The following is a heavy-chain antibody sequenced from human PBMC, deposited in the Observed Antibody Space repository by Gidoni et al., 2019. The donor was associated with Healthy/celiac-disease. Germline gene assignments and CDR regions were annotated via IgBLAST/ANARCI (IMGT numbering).Heavy chain of an antibody. J-gene: IGHJ2*01. CDR1: GGSISSSSYY. CDR2: IYYSGRP. D-gene: IGHD4-4*01. V-gene: IGHV4-39*01. Sequence: QLQLQESGPGLVKPSETLSLTCTVAGGSISSSSYYWGWIRQPPGKGLEWIGSIYYSGRPYYTPSLKSRVTISVDTSTNQFSLKLSSVTAADTAVYYCARIGDYSNPYWYFDLWGRGTLVTVSS. CDR3: ARIGDYSNPYWYFDL.